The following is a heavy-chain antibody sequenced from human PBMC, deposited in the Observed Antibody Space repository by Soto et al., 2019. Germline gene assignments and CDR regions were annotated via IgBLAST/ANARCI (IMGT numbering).Heavy chain of an antibody. CDR2: VSRGGTAAYMSEGDST. CDR1: GVSIDNFF. V-gene: IGHV4-4*08. D-gene: IGHD5-12*01. CDR3: ARDRGGITVASKPLGEWFDP. J-gene: IGHJ5*02. Sequence: QVQLQESGPRLVRPSETLSLTCTVSGVSIDNFFWSWIRQSPGKGLEWIGYVSRGGTAAYMSEGDSTNCHPTTESRAPISLDSPKNHFSLKLTSVTAADTAVYYCARDRGGITVASKPLGEWFDPWGQGTLVTVSS.